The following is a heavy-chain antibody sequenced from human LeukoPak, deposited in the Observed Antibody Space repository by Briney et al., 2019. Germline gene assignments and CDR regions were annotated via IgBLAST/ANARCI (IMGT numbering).Heavy chain of an antibody. Sequence: GGSLRLSCAASGFTFSSYSMNWVRQAPGKGLEWVANIKQDGSEKYYVDSVKGRFTISRDNAKNSLYLQMNSLRAEDTAVYYCARVDHDILTGYYKRGYFQHWGQGTLVTVSS. J-gene: IGHJ1*01. CDR3: ARVDHDILTGYYKRGYFQH. CDR2: IKQDGSEK. CDR1: GFTFSSYS. V-gene: IGHV3-7*01. D-gene: IGHD3-9*01.